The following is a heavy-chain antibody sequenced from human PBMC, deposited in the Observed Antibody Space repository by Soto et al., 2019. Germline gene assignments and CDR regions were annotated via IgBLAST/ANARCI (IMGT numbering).Heavy chain of an antibody. V-gene: IGHV3-7*01. Sequence: EVQVVESGGGLVQPGGSLRLSCAASGFSFNSYWMTWVRQAPGKGLEWVANIKEDGSAKYYLDXVKGRFTISRANAKXXXXXXXXXXXXXXXXXXXXXXXXXXXRDSWGQGTLVTVSS. CDR2: IKEDGSAK. CDR3: XXXXXXXRDS. CDR1: GFSFNSYW. J-gene: IGHJ4*02.